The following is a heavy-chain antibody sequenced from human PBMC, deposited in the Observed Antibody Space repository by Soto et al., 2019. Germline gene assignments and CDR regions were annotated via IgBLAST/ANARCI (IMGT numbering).Heavy chain of an antibody. Sequence: QVQLQESGPGLVKPSETLSLTCTVSGGSISSYYWSWIRQPPGKGLEWIGYIYYSGSTNYYPSLKSRVTISVDTSKNQFSLKLSSVTAADTAVYYCARRWGAAVDYWGHGTLVTVSS. CDR3: ARRWGAAVDY. CDR1: GGSISSYY. D-gene: IGHD1-26*01. V-gene: IGHV4-59*08. CDR2: IYYSGST. J-gene: IGHJ4*01.